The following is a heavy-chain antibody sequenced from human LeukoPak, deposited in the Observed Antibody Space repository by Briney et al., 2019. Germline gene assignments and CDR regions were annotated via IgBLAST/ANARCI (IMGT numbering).Heavy chain of an antibody. CDR3: ARDWTAYSSSGSIFDY. CDR2: INPSVGST. V-gene: IGHV1-46*01. CDR1: GCTFTSYY. D-gene: IGHD3-22*01. J-gene: IGHJ4*02. Sequence: ASVKVSCKASGCTFTSYYMHWVRQAPGQGLEWMGIINPSVGSTDYAQKFQGRVTMTRDTSTNTVYMELSSLRSEDTAVYYCARDWTAYSSSGSIFDYWGQGTLVTVSS.